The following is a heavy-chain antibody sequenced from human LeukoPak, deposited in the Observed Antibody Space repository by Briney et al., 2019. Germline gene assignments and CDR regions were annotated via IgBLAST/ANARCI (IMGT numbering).Heavy chain of an antibody. CDR2: INPNSGGT. V-gene: IGHV1-2*02. Sequence: ASVKVSCKASGYTLTGHYMHWVRQAPGQGLEWMGWINPNSGGTNYAQKFQGRVTMTRDTSISTAYMELSRLRSDDTAVYYCARDADNPSGIAAAGQIDYWGQGTLVTVSS. CDR1: GYTLTGHY. CDR3: ARDADNPSGIAAAGQIDY. D-gene: IGHD6-13*01. J-gene: IGHJ4*02.